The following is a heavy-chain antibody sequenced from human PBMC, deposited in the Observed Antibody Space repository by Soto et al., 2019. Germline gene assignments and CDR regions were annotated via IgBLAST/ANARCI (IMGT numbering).Heavy chain of an antibody. V-gene: IGHV4-59*12. CDR3: ARAVATIHFDY. CDR1: GGSISNYY. J-gene: IGHJ4*02. D-gene: IGHD5-12*01. CDR2: IYYSGST. Sequence: SETLSLTCTVSGGSISNYYWSWIRQPPGKGLEWIGYIYYSGSTYYNPSLKSRVTISVDTSKNQFSLKLSSVTAADTAVYYCARAVATIHFDYWGQGTLVTVSS.